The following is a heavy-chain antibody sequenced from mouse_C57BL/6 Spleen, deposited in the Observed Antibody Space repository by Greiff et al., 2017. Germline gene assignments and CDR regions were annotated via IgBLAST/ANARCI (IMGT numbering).Heavy chain of an antibody. D-gene: IGHD2-1*01. J-gene: IGHJ4*01. CDR1: GYTFTSYW. V-gene: IGHV1-64*01. Sequence: VQLQQPGAELVKPGASVKLSCKASGYTFTSYWMHWVKQRPGQGLEWIGMIHPTSGSTNYNEKFKSKATLTVDKSSSTAYMQLSSLTSEDSAVYYCATYGNYVYYYAMDYWGQGTSVTVSS. CDR3: ATYGNYVYYYAMDY. CDR2: IHPTSGST.